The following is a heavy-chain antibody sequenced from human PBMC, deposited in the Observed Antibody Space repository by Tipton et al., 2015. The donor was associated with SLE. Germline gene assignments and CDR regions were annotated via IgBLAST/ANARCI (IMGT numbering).Heavy chain of an antibody. CDR1: GYDFTTYW. CDR3: ARTSYDTSGYNWLDP. CDR2: IDPSGYHT. V-gene: IGHV5-10-1*01. D-gene: IGHD3-22*01. J-gene: IGHJ5*02. Sequence: QLVQSGAEVKKPGESLKISCKGSGYDFTTYWISWVRQVPGKGLEWMGRIDPSGYHTDYSPSFEGHVAISTAVSINTAYLQWSSLKASDSAIYYCARTSYDTSGYNWLDPWGQGTLVTVSS.